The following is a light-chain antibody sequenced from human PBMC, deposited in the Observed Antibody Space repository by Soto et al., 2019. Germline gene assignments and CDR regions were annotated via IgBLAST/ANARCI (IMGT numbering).Light chain of an antibody. CDR2: GAS. J-gene: IGKJ3*01. CDR1: QSVSSSY. CDR3: QQYGSSRVFT. Sequence: EIVLTQSPGTLSLSPGERATLSCRASQSVSSSYLAWYQQKLGQAPRLLIYGASSRATGIPDRFSGSGSGTDFTLTISRLEPEDFAVYYCQQYGSSRVFTFGPGTKVDIK. V-gene: IGKV3-20*01.